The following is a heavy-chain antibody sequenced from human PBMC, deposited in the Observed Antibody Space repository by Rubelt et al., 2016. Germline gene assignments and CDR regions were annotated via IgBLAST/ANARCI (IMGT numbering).Heavy chain of an antibody. CDR2: IRSKANSYAT. D-gene: IGHD5-12*01. CDR3: TTGYSGYDYVAEFDY. V-gene: IGHV3-73*01. J-gene: IGHJ4*02. Sequence: GLEWVGRIRSKANSYATAYAASVKGRFTISRDDSKNTAYLQMNSLKTEDTAVYYCTTGYSGYDYVAEFDYWGQGTLVTVSS.